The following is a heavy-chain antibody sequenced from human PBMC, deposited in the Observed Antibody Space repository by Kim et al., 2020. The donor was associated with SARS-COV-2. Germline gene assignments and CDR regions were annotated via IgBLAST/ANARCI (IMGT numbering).Heavy chain of an antibody. V-gene: IGHV3-23*01. CDR1: GFTFSDYG. D-gene: IGHD3-22*01. CDR3: AKRDDMNMIAVLIH. J-gene: IGHJ1*01. Sequence: GGSLRLSCAASGFTFSDYGMTWVRQTPAKGLEWVSAISSSGDSSFYADSVRGRFTVSRDNSKSTLYLEMKSVRVEDTAVYYCAKRDDMNMIAVLIHWGQGTLLSVPT. CDR2: ISSSGDSS.